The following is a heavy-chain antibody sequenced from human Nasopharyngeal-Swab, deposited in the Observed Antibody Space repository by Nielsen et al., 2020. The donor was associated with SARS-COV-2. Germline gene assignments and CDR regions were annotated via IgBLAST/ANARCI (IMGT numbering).Heavy chain of an antibody. CDR2: ISGSATNT. J-gene: IGHJ3*02. D-gene: IGHD3-3*01. Sequence: GGSLRLSCSASGFTFSSYWMHWVRQPPGKGLEWVSTISGSATNTYYADSVKGRFTISRDNSKNTLYLQMNSLRAEDTAVYYCAKGRGEYYENAFDMWGQGTMVTVSS. CDR3: AKGRGEYYENAFDM. CDR1: GFTFSSYW. V-gene: IGHV3-23*01.